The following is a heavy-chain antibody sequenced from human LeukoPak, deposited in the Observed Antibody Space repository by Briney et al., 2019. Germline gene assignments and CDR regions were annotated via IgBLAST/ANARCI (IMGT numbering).Heavy chain of an antibody. V-gene: IGHV3-30*02. J-gene: IGHJ4*02. CDR1: GFTFSNYA. CDR2: IRYDGSNK. CDR3: ANWQQPKEY. Sequence: SGGSLRLSCAASGFTFSNYAMNWVRQAPGKGLEWVAFIRYDGSNKYYADSVKGRFTISRDNSKNTLYLQMNSLRAEDTAVYYCANWQQPKEYWGQGTLVTVSS. D-gene: IGHD6-13*01.